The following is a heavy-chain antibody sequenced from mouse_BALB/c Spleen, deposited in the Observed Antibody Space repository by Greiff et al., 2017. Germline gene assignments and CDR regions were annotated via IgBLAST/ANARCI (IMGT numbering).Heavy chain of an antibody. J-gene: IGHJ1*01. CDR3: ARDYYGRRYFDV. CDR1: GYSITSGYY. V-gene: IGHV3-6*02. D-gene: IGHD1-1*01. CDR2: ISYDGSN. Sequence: LQESGPGLVKPSQSLSLTCSVTGYSITSGYYWNWIRQFPGNKLEWMGYISYDGSNNYNPSLKNRISITRDTSKNQFFLKLNSVTTEDTATYYCARDYYGRRYFDVWGAGTTVTVSS.